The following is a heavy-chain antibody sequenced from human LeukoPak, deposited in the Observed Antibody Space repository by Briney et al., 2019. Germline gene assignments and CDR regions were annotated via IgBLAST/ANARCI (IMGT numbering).Heavy chain of an antibody. V-gene: IGHV1-2*02. CDR1: GYTFTGYY. Sequence: ASVKVSCKASGYTFTGYYMHWVRQAPGQGLEWMGWINPNSGGKNYAQKFQGRVTMTRDTSISTAYMELSRLRSDDTAVYYCARGPPRSIVVVPAAPAGFDYWGQGTLVTVSS. J-gene: IGHJ4*02. CDR3: ARGPPRSIVVVPAAPAGFDY. D-gene: IGHD2-2*01. CDR2: INPNSGGK.